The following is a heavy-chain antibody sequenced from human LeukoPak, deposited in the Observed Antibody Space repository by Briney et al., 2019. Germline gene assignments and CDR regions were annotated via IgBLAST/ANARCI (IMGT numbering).Heavy chain of an antibody. CDR2: IKTDGSIT. CDR1: GFTFSSYW. Sequence: PGGSLRLSCAASGFTFSSYWMCWVRQDPGKGLAWVSCIKTDGSITAYAGSVKGRFTISRDNAKNTLYLQMNSLRADDTAVYYCARDGDAPMTDFDYRGQGTLVTVSS. CDR3: ARDGDAPMTDFDY. J-gene: IGHJ4*02. D-gene: IGHD2-21*02. V-gene: IGHV3-74*01.